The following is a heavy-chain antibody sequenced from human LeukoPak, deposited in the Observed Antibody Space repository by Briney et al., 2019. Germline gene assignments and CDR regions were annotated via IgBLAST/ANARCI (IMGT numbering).Heavy chain of an antibody. Sequence: SETLSLTCTVSGGSISSYYWSWIRQPPGKGLEWIGYIYYSGSTNYNPSLKSRVTISVDTSKNQFSLKLSSVTAADAAVYYCARSGEIFGVVGFDYWGQGTLVTVSS. CDR3: ARSGEIFGVVGFDY. J-gene: IGHJ4*02. CDR1: GGSISSYY. D-gene: IGHD3-3*01. V-gene: IGHV4-59*01. CDR2: IYYSGST.